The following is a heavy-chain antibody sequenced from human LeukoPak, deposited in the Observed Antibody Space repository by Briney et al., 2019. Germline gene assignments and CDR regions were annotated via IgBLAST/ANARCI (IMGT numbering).Heavy chain of an antibody. Sequence: GGSQRLSCAASGFAVSSNYMNWVRQAPGRGLEWVSVIYSGGNTYYADSVKGRFTISRDNSKNTVYLQMNSLRAEDTAVYYCAREYYYDSSGPFDYWGQGTLVTVSS. CDR3: AREYYYDSSGPFDY. CDR2: IYSGGNT. CDR1: GFAVSSNY. V-gene: IGHV3-53*01. D-gene: IGHD3-22*01. J-gene: IGHJ4*02.